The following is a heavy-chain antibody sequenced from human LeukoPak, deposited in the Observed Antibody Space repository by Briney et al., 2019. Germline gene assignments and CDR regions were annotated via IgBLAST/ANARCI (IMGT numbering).Heavy chain of an antibody. D-gene: IGHD3-10*01. CDR2: INPNSGGT. Sequence: ASVKVSCKASGYTFTGYYMHWVRQAPGQGLEWMGWINPNSGGTNYAQKFQGRVTMTRDTSISTAYMELSRLRSDDTAVYYCARDHYYGSGSYSNWFDPWGLGTLVTVSS. CDR1: GYTFTGYY. J-gene: IGHJ5*02. V-gene: IGHV1-2*02. CDR3: ARDHYYGSGSYSNWFDP.